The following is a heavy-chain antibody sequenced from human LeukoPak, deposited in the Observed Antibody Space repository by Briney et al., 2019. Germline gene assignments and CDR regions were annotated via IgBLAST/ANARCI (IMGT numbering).Heavy chain of an antibody. Sequence: TSETLSLTCTVSGGSISSYYWSWIRQPTGKGLEWIGYIYYSGSTNYNPSLKSRVTISVDTSKNQFSLKLSSVTAADTAVYYCARGYSGSYQVDYWGQGTLVTVSP. CDR1: GGSISSYY. D-gene: IGHD1-26*01. V-gene: IGHV4-59*01. CDR2: IYYSGST. CDR3: ARGYSGSYQVDY. J-gene: IGHJ4*02.